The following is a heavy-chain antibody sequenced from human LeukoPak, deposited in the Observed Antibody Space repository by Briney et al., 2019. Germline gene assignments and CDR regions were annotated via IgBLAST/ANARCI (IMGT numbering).Heavy chain of an antibody. CDR2: INPNSGGT. Sequence: ASVKVSCKASGYTFTGYYMHWVRQAPGQGLEWMGWINPNSGGTNYAQKFQGRVTMTRDTSISTAYMELSRLRSDDTAVYYCARLGPYMITFGTRAFDIWGQGTMVTVSS. J-gene: IGHJ3*02. D-gene: IGHD3-16*01. CDR1: GYTFTGYY. CDR3: ARLGPYMITFGTRAFDI. V-gene: IGHV1-2*02.